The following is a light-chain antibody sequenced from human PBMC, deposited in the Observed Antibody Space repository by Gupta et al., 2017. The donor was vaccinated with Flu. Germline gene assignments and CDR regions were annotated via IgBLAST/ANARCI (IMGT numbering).Light chain of an antibody. Sequence: DIQVTQSPPSLSASVGDRLTITCQTSQDLAKYLNWYQHKPGEAPKLLIKEASHLQTGGPSWFSGSGSGSDFTFTISGLQLEDVATYYCLQYDTRPPYTFGQGT. CDR2: EAS. CDR3: LQYDTRPPYT. J-gene: IGKJ2*01. CDR1: QDLAKY. V-gene: IGKV1-33*01.